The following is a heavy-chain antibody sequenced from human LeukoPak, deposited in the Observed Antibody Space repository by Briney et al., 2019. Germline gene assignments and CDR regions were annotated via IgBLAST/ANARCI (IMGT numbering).Heavy chain of an antibody. J-gene: IGHJ4*02. CDR2: ISGGGDIT. D-gene: IGHD3-9*01. V-gene: IGHV3-23*01. CDR1: GFNFANHA. CDR3: AKASTLTGYPTNFDY. Sequence: GGSLRLSCAASGFNFANHAMSWVRQTAGKGLEWVSAISGGGDITYYADSVKGRFTISRDNSKDTLFLQMHSLRPGDTAVYYCAKASTLTGYPTNFDYWGQGTLVTVSS.